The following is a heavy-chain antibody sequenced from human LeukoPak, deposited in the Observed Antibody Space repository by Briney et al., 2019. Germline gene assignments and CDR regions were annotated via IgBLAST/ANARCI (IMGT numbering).Heavy chain of an antibody. CDR1: GFTFSSYA. Sequence: GGSLRLSCAASGFTFSSYAMNWVRQAPGKGLEWVAYISSTYEIHYADSVKGRFTHSRDNADNSLALEMNSLRAEGPAVYFCARDEDWAFDYWGQGTLVTVSS. J-gene: IGHJ4*02. CDR2: ISSTYEI. V-gene: IGHV3-21*05. D-gene: IGHD3/OR15-3a*01. CDR3: ARDEDWAFDY.